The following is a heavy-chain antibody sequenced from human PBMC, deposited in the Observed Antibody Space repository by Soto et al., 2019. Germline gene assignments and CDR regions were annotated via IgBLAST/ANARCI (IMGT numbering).Heavy chain of an antibody. D-gene: IGHD3-16*01. CDR2: INPNSGGT. V-gene: IGHV1-2*02. Sequence: QVQLVQSGADVKKPGASVKVSCTAAGFTFSGNYMYWVRQAPGQGFEWMGWINPNSGGTMYAEKFQGRDTMTRDTSISTAYLELRSLRSDDTAVYYCVGGPRYGMDVWGQGTTVTVSS. CDR3: VGGPRYGMDV. J-gene: IGHJ6*02. CDR1: GFTFSGNY.